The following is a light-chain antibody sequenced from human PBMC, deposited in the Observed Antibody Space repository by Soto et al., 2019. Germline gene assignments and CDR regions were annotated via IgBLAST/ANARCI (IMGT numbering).Light chain of an antibody. CDR3: QQYGSSHWT. Sequence: EIVLTQSPGTLSLSPGERATLSCRASQSVSSSYLAWYQQKPGQAPRLLIYGASSRATGIPERFSGSGSGTDFTLTISRLEPEDSAVYYCQQYGSSHWTFGQGTKVEIK. CDR2: GAS. V-gene: IGKV3-20*01. CDR1: QSVSSSY. J-gene: IGKJ1*01.